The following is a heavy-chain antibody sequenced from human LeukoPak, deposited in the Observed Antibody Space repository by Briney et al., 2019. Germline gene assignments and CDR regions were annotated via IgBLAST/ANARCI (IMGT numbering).Heavy chain of an antibody. CDR1: GYTFTSYG. V-gene: IGHV1-18*01. J-gene: IGHJ4*02. Sequence: ASVKVSCKASGYTFTSYGISWVRQAPGQGLEWMGWISAYNGNTNYAQKLQGRVTITRNTSISTAYMELSSLRSEDTAVYYCARVGSGWYLDYWGQGTLVTVSS. CDR3: ARVGSGWYLDY. CDR2: ISAYNGNT. D-gene: IGHD6-19*01.